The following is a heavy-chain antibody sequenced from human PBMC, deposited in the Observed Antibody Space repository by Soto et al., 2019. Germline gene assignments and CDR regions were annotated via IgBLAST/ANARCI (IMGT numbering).Heavy chain of an antibody. Sequence: EAQLVESGGGLVQPGRSLRLYCAASGFTFDNYAMHWVRQGPGKGLEWGSGINWNSVTFDYADSVKGRFTISRANAKNSLYLQMDSLRPEDTAVYYCARDHDEDFGYDLDYFDFWGRGTLVTVSS. V-gene: IGHV3-9*01. CDR2: INWNSVTF. D-gene: IGHD5-12*01. CDR3: ARDHDEDFGYDLDYFDF. J-gene: IGHJ4*02. CDR1: GFTFDNYA.